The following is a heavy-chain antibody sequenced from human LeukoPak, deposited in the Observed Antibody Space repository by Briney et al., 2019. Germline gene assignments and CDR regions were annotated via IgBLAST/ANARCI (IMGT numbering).Heavy chain of an antibody. V-gene: IGHV1-8*02. CDR2: MNPHSGDI. J-gene: IGHJ4*02. CDR1: GYTFTSYG. Sequence: ASVKVSCKASGYTFTSYGISWVRQAPGQGLEWMGWMNPHSGDIDYAQKFQARVTMTRDTSTTTAYMELSSLTSEDTAVYYCARDLKRGYSYGSGDSNFDIWGQGTLVTVSS. CDR3: ARDLKRGYSYGSGDSNFDI. D-gene: IGHD3-10*01.